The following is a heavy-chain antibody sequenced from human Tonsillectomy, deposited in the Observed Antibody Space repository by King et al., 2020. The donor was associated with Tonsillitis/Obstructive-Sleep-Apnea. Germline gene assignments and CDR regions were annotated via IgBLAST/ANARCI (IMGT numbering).Heavy chain of an antibody. CDR1: GYTFTGYY. D-gene: IGHD3-22*01. J-gene: IGHJ4*02. V-gene: IGHV1-2*04. Sequence: QLVQSGAEVKKPGASVKVSCKASGYTFTGYYMHWVRQAPGQGLEWMGWINPNSGGTNYAQKFQGWVTMTRDTSISTAYMELRRLRSDDTAVYYCARAQYYYDSSGYFDYWGQGTLVTVSS. CDR2: INPNSGGT. CDR3: ARAQYYYDSSGYFDY.